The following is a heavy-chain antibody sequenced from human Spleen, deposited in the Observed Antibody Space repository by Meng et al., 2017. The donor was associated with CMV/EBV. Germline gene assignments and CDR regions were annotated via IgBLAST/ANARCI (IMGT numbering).Heavy chain of an antibody. D-gene: IGHD6-13*01. Sequence: ASVKVSCKASGYTFTGYYMHWVRQAPGQGLEWMGWINPNSGGTNYAQKFQGRVTMTTDTSTSTAYMELRSLRSDDTAVYYCARDDKKQPYFDYWGQGTLVTVSS. CDR2: INPNSGGT. CDR3: ARDDKKQPYFDY. J-gene: IGHJ4*02. CDR1: GYTFTGYY. V-gene: IGHV1-2*02.